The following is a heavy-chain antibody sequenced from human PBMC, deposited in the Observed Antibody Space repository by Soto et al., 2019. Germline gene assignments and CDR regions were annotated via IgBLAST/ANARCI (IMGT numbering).Heavy chain of an antibody. D-gene: IGHD2-15*01. V-gene: IGHV3-23*01. Sequence: EVQLLESGGGLVQPGGSLRLSCAASGFTFSSYAMSWVRQAPGKGLEGVSAISGSGGSTYYADSVKGRFTLSRDNSKNTLYLQMNSLRAEDTAVYYCAKGVVAATSFDYWGQGTLVTVSS. CDR2: ISGSGGST. J-gene: IGHJ4*02. CDR1: GFTFSSYA. CDR3: AKGVVAATSFDY.